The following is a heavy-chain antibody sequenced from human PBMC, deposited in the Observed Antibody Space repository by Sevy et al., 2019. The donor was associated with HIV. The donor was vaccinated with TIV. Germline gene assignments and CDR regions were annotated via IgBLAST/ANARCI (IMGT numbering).Heavy chain of an antibody. Sequence: SETVSLTCTVSGGSISSYYWSWIRQPPGKGLEWIGYIYYSGSTNYNPSLKSRVTISVDTSKNQFSLKLSSVTAADTAVYYCARDLGEGLRLGGDYYYYGMDVWGQGTTVTVSS. CDR3: ARDLGEGLRLGGDYYYYGMDV. J-gene: IGHJ6*02. D-gene: IGHD5-12*01. CDR1: GGSISSYY. V-gene: IGHV4-59*13. CDR2: IYYSGST.